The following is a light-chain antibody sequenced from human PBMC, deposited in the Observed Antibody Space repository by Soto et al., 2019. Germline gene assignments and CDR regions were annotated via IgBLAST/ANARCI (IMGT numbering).Light chain of an antibody. CDR3: SSYTSSSTLVV. V-gene: IGLV2-14*01. J-gene: IGLJ2*01. CDR2: DVS. CDR1: SSDVGGYNY. Sequence: QSALTQPASVSGSPGQSITISCTGTSSDVGGYNYVSWYQQHTGKAPKLMIYDVSNRPSGVSNRFSGSKSGNTTSLTIAGLPAEDEADYYCSSYTSSSTLVVFGGGTKVTVL.